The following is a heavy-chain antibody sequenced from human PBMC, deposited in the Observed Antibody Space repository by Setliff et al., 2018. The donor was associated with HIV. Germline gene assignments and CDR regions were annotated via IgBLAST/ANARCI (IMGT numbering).Heavy chain of an antibody. CDR2: IYYSGST. D-gene: IGHD4-17*01. Sequence: SETLSLTCSVSGGSVSSSSHYWGWIRQPPGKGLEWIGSIYYSGSTYYNPSLKSRLTISVDTSNNQFSLKLNSVTAADTAVYYCVGDETTVTFDYWGQGTLVTVSS. J-gene: IGHJ4*02. CDR3: VGDETTVTFDY. CDR1: GGSVSSSSHY. V-gene: IGHV4-39*01.